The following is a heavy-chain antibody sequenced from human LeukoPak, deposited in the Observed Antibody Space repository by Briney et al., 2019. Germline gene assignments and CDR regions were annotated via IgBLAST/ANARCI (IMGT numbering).Heavy chain of an antibody. CDR1: GVSISSSSYY. D-gene: IGHD2-2*01. J-gene: IGHJ4*02. Sequence: SETLSLTCTVSGVSISSSSYYWGWIRQPPGKGLEWIGSIYYSGSTYYNPSLKSRVTISVDTSKNQFSLKLSSVTAADTAVYYWSRPQGFQLLSFEYWGQGTLVTVSS. CDR3: SRPQGFQLLSFEY. V-gene: IGHV4-39*01. CDR2: IYYSGST.